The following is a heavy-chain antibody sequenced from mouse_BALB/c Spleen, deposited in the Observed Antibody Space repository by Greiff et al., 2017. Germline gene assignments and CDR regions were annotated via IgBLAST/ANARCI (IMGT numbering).Heavy chain of an antibody. CDR1: GFNIKDTY. J-gene: IGHJ1*01. D-gene: IGHD2-1*01. CDR3: ASYGNYVGFDV. V-gene: IGHV14-3*02. CDR2: IDPANGNT. Sequence: VQLQQSGAELVKPGASVKLSCTASGFNIKDTYMHWVKQRPEQGLEWIGRIDPANGNTKYDPKFQGKATITADTSSNTAYLQLSSLTSEDTAVYYCASYGNYVGFDVWDAGTTVTVSS.